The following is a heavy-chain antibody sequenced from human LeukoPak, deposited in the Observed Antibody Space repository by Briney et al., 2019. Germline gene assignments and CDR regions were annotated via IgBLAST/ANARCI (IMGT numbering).Heavy chain of an antibody. CDR2: ITSGGST. V-gene: IGHV3-23*01. CDR3: ARGYRQSDY. Sequence: GGSLRLSCAASGFTFSSYAMSWDRQAPGKGLEWVSSITSGGSTYHADSVKGRFTISRDDSKNTLYLQMNSLRAEDTAVYYCARGYRQSDYWGQGTLVTVSS. D-gene: IGHD1-14*01. J-gene: IGHJ4*02. CDR1: GFTFSSYA.